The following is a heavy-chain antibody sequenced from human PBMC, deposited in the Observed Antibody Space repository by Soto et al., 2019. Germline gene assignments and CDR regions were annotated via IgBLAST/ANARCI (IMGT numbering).Heavy chain of an antibody. Sequence: ETLSLTCTVSGGSISSYYWSWIRQPPGKGLEWIGYIYYSGSTNYNPSLKSRVTISVDTSKNQFSLKLSSVTAADTAVYYCARDRGAAGRPHRYFDYWGQGTLVTVSS. D-gene: IGHD6-19*01. CDR1: GGSISSYY. CDR3: ARDRGAAGRPHRYFDY. J-gene: IGHJ4*02. CDR2: IYYSGST. V-gene: IGHV4-59*01.